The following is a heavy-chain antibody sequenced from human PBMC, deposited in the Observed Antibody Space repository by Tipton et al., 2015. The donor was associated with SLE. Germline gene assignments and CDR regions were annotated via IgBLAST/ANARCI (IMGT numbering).Heavy chain of an antibody. Sequence: TLSLTCTVSGGSISSGSYYWSWIRQPAGKGLEWIGHIYTSGTTNYNPSLKSLVTISVDTPKNQFSLKLSSVTAADTGVYYCASSGSWSPWDYWGQGTLVTVSS. CDR2: IYTSGTT. V-gene: IGHV4-61*09. CDR3: ASSGSWSPWDY. CDR1: GGSISSGSYY. D-gene: IGHD6-13*01. J-gene: IGHJ4*02.